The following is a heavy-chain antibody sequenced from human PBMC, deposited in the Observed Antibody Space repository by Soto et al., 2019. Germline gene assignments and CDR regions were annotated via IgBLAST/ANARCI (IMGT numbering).Heavy chain of an antibody. V-gene: IGHV4-31*03. Sequence: PSETLSLTCTVSGGSISSGGYYWSWIRQHPGKGLEWIGYIYYSGSTYYNPSLKSRVTISVDTSKNQFSLKLSSVTAADTAVYYCARVVGSSSWRQNWFDPWGQGTLVTVS. CDR2: IYYSGST. J-gene: IGHJ5*02. CDR3: ARVVGSSSWRQNWFDP. D-gene: IGHD6-13*01. CDR1: GGSISSGGYY.